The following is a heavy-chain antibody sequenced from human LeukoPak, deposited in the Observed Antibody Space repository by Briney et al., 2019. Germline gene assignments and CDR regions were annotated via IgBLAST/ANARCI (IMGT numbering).Heavy chain of an antibody. D-gene: IGHD3-10*01. V-gene: IGHV1-18*01. Sequence: ASVKVSCKASGYTFNSYGISWVRQAPGQGLEWMGWISAYNGNTNYAQKLQGRVTMTTDTSTSTAYMELRSLRSDDTAVYYCARGLRLGFGELLPTFDYWGQGTLVTVSS. CDR3: ARGLRLGFGELLPTFDY. J-gene: IGHJ4*02. CDR2: ISAYNGNT. CDR1: GYTFNSYG.